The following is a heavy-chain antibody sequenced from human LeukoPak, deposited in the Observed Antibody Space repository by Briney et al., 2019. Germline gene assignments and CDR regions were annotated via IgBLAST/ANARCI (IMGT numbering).Heavy chain of an antibody. CDR2: IKSKADGETI. CDR1: GFTFTNAW. Sequence: GGSLRLSCAAAGFTFTNAWMNWVRQAPGKGLEWVGRIKSKADGETIDYAAPVKGRFTFSRDDSKNMLYLQMNSLKSEDTAVYYCSTLTSRGLSDSWGQGTLVTVSS. V-gene: IGHV3-15*07. D-gene: IGHD1-20*01. J-gene: IGHJ4*02. CDR3: STLTSRGLSDS.